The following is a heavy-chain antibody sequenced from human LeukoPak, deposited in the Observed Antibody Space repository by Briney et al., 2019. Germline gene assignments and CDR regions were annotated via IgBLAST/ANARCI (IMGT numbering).Heavy chain of an antibody. CDR1: GYTFTSYY. CDR3: ARDKVVVAALDAFDI. D-gene: IGHD2-15*01. Sequence: PEASVKVSCKASGYTFTSYYMHWVRQAPGQGLEWMGIINPSGGSTSYAQKFQGRVTMTRDTSTSTAYMELRSLRSDDTAVYYCARDKVVVAALDAFDIWGQGTMVTVSS. CDR2: INPSGGST. J-gene: IGHJ3*02. V-gene: IGHV1-46*01.